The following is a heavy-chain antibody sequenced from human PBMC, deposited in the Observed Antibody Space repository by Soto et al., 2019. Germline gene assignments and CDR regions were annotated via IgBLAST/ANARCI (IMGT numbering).Heavy chain of an antibody. Sequence: QVPVVESGGGVVQPGRSLRLSCAASGFTFSSFGMHWVRQAPGKGLEWVSLIWYDGSKKSYGDSVKGRFTISRDNSRNTVYFQMNSLRADDTAVYYCARDASYYSLWSGYYPSRNGMDVWGQGTTVTVSS. V-gene: IGHV3-33*01. CDR2: IWYDGSKK. CDR1: GFTFSSFG. J-gene: IGHJ6*02. D-gene: IGHD3-3*01. CDR3: ARDASYYSLWSGYYPSRNGMDV.